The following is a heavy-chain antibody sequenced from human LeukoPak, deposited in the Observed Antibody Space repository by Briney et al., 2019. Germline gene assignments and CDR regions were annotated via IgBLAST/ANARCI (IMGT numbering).Heavy chain of an antibody. CDR1: GYSISSAYY. J-gene: IGHJ4*02. D-gene: IGHD6-13*01. CDR3: ATTDSSTWGHY. CDR2: IYHTGST. Sequence: SETLSLTCTVSGYSISSAYYWGWIRQPPGKGLEWIGVIYHTGSTYYNPSLKSRVTMSLDTSKNQVSLKVSSVTAADTAVYFCATTDSSTWGHYRGQGTLVTVSS. V-gene: IGHV4-38-2*02.